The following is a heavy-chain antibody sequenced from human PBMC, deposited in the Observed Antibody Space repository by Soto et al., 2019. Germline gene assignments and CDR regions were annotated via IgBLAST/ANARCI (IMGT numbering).Heavy chain of an antibody. J-gene: IGHJ4*02. CDR3: ATGIAGSYAY. D-gene: IGHD1-26*01. CDR1: GFTFRNAW. Sequence: GGSLRLSCVDSGFTFRNAWMNWVRQAPGKGLEWVGRILSKTDGGTTDYAAPVKGRFLISRDDSKKTLYLQMNSLKTEDTGVYYCATGIAGSYAYWGPGTLVTVSS. V-gene: IGHV3-15*07. CDR2: ILSKTDGGTT.